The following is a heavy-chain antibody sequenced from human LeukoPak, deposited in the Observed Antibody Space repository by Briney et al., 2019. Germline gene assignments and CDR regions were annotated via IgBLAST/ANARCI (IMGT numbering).Heavy chain of an antibody. V-gene: IGHV4-61*08. CDR2: IYYSGST. CDR1: GGSISSGGYY. J-gene: IGHJ6*02. D-gene: IGHD6-13*01. CDR3: AREVGIAAAGTLYYYGMDV. Sequence: SETLSLTCTVSGGSISSGGYYWSWIRQHPGKGLEWIGYIYYSGSTYYNPSLKSRVTISVDTSKNQFSLKLSSVTAADTAVYYCAREVGIAAAGTLYYYGMDVWGQGTTVTVSS.